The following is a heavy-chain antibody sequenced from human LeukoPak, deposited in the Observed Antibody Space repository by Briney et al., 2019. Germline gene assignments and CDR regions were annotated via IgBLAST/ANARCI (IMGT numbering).Heavy chain of an antibody. CDR3: TRDGGEGGNSAFDI. Sequence: PGGSLRLSCAASGFTFSDYILDWVRQAPGKGLEWVGRIRRGANRYTTEYAASVKGRFIISRDDSKNSLYLHMNSLKTEDTAVYHCTRDGGEGGNSAFDIWGQGKMVTVSS. V-gene: IGHV3-72*01. J-gene: IGHJ3*02. CDR1: GFTFSDYI. CDR2: IRRGANRYTT. D-gene: IGHD3-16*01.